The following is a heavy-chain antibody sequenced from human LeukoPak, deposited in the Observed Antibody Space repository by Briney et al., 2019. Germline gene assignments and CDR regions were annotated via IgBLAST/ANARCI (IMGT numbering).Heavy chain of an antibody. D-gene: IGHD3-22*01. CDR3: ARAATPGGDSSGYYFNWFDP. J-gene: IGHJ5*02. Sequence: GASVKVSCKASGYTFTSYYMHWVRQAPGQGLEWMGIINPSGGSTSYAQKFQGRVTMTRDTSTSTVYMELSSLRSEDTAVYYCARAATPGGDSSGYYFNWFDPWGQGTLVTVYS. CDR2: INPSGGST. V-gene: IGHV1-46*01. CDR1: GYTFTSYY.